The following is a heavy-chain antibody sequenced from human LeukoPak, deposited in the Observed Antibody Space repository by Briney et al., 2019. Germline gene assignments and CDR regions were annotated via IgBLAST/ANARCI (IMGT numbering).Heavy chain of an antibody. J-gene: IGHJ4*02. V-gene: IGHV3-23*01. Sequence: GGSLRLSCTASGFTFSTYDMSWVRQSPGQGLEWVSAISGSSGHTYYADSVKGRFTITRNNSKNTPYMQLNSLRPEDTAVYYCAKDDYDFWSGYAVWGQGTLVTVSS. CDR1: GFTFSTYD. CDR3: AKDDYDFWSGYAV. D-gene: IGHD3-3*01. CDR2: ISGSSGHT.